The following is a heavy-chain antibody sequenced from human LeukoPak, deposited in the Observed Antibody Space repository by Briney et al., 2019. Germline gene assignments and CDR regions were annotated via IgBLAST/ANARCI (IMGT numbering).Heavy chain of an antibody. Sequence: KPGGSLRLSCAASGFTFSSYSMNWVRQAPGKGLEWVSSISSTSRHIYYADSVKGRFTISRDDASKSLYLQMNSLRAEDTAVYYCVRDLNTITTAFFVYWGQGTLVTVSS. CDR1: GFTFSSYS. J-gene: IGHJ4*02. CDR2: ISSTSRHI. D-gene: IGHD4-11*01. V-gene: IGHV3-21*01. CDR3: VRDLNTITTAFFVY.